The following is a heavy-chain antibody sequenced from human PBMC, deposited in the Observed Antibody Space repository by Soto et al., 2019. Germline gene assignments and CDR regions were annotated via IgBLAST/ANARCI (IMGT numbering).Heavy chain of an antibody. V-gene: IGHV1-69*02. D-gene: IGHD6-13*01. CDR3: ARAIAALAGSTAGGYYYYYMDV. J-gene: IGHJ6*03. CDR1: GGTFSSYT. CDR2: IIPILGIA. Sequence: ASVKVSCKASGGTFSSYTISWVRQAPGQGLEWMGRIIPILGIANYAQKFQGRVTITADKSTSTAYMELSSLRSEDTAVYYCARAIAALAGSTAGGYYYYYMDVWGKGTTVTVSS.